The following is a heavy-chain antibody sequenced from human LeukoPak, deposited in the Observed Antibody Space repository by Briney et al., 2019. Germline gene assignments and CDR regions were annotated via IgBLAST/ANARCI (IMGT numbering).Heavy chain of an antibody. V-gene: IGHV3-21*01. J-gene: IGHJ4*02. CDR2: ISSSSSYI. CDR1: GFTFSSYS. Sequence: GGSLRLSCAASGFTFSSYSMNWVRQAPGKGLEWVSSISSSSSYIYYADSVKGRFTISRDNAKNSLYLQMNSLRAEDTAAYYCARDLEYSSSSLDYWGQGTLVTVSS. D-gene: IGHD6-6*01. CDR3: ARDLEYSSSSLDY.